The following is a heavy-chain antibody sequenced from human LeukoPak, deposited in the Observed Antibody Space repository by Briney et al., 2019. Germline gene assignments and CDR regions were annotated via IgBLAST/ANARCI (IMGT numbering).Heavy chain of an antibody. J-gene: IGHJ4*02. D-gene: IGHD4-23*01. Sequence: PSETLSLTCTVSGGSISGYYWSWLRQPPGKGLEWVGYIYYTGSTNYNASLKSRVTISVNTSKNQFSLELTSVTAADTAVYYCARVYYGGDSRRFDYWGQGTLVTVSS. CDR3: ARVYYGGDSRRFDY. CDR2: IYYTGST. CDR1: GGSISGYY. V-gene: IGHV4-59*01.